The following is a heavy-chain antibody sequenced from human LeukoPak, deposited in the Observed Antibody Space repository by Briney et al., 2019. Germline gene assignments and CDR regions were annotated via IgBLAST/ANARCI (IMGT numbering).Heavy chain of an antibody. D-gene: IGHD6-19*01. Sequence: HRGGSLRLSCAASGFTFSSYAMRWVRQAPGKGLEWVSAISGSGGSTYYADSVKGRFTISRDNSKNTLYLQMNSLRAEDTAVYYCANARSYDSGWSTYYYYGMDVWGQGTTVTVSS. CDR1: GFTFSSYA. CDR3: ANARSYDSGWSTYYYYGMDV. CDR2: ISGSGGST. J-gene: IGHJ6*02. V-gene: IGHV3-23*01.